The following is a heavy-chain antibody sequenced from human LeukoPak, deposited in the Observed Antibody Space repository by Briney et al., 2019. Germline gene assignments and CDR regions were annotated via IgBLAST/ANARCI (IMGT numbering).Heavy chain of an antibody. V-gene: IGHV4-30-2*02. D-gene: IGHD6-13*01. CDR3: ARCQQREWFDP. Sequence: SETLSLTCAVSGGSISSGGYSWSWIRQPPGKGLEWIGYIYHSGSTYYNPSLKSRVTISVDTSKNQFSLKLSSVTAADTAVYYCARCQQREWFDPWGQGTLVTVSS. J-gene: IGHJ5*02. CDR2: IYHSGST. CDR1: GGSISSGGYS.